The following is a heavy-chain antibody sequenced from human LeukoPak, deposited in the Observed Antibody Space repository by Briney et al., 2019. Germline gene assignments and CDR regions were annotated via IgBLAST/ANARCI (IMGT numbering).Heavy chain of an antibody. J-gene: IGHJ4*02. Sequence: GGSLRLSCAASGVTFSSYAMSWVRQPPGKGLEWVSAISGSGGSTYYADSVKGRFTISRDNSKNTLYLQMNSLRAEDTAVYYCAKDRWVGELPDYWGQGTLVTVSS. CDR1: GVTFSSYA. CDR3: AKDRWVGELPDY. D-gene: IGHD1-26*01. CDR2: ISGSGGST. V-gene: IGHV3-23*01.